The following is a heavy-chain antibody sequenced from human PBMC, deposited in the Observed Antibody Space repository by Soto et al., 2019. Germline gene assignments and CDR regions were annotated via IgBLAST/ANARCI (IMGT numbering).Heavy chain of an antibody. Sequence: GGSLRLSCATSGFTFSDYYMSWIRQAPGKGLEWVSYISSSGSTIYYADSVKGRFTISRDNAKNSLYLQMNSLRAEDTAVYYCARQDGRTEYYYYYYYMDVWGKGTTVTVSS. D-gene: IGHD2-21*02. J-gene: IGHJ6*03. CDR1: GFTFSDYY. CDR3: ARQDGRTEYYYYYYYMDV. CDR2: ISSSGSTI. V-gene: IGHV3-11*01.